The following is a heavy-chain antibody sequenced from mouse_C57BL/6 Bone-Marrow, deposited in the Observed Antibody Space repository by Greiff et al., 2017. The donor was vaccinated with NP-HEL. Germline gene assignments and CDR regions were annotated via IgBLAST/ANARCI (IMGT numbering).Heavy chain of an antibody. CDR3: ARPHYGSSPGYFDV. CDR2: ISSGSSTI. J-gene: IGHJ1*03. V-gene: IGHV5-17*01. Sequence: EVKVVESGGGLVKPGGSLKLSCAASGFTFSDYGMHWVRQAPEKGLEWVAYISSGSSTIYYADTVQGRFTISRDNAKNTLFLQMTSLRSEDTAMYYCARPHYGSSPGYFDVWGTGTTVTVSS. CDR1: GFTFSDYG. D-gene: IGHD1-1*01.